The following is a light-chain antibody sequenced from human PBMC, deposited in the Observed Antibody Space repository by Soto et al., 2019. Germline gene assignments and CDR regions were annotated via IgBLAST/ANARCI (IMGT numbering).Light chain of an antibody. CDR1: QSISSW. J-gene: IGKJ1*01. Sequence: DLQINQSPFTPSASGRGRVNITCRASQSISSWLAWYQQKPGKAPKLLIFDASSLENGVPSRFSGSGSGTEFTLTISSLQPDDFATYYCQQYNSYWRTFGQGTKVDIK. CDR3: QQYNSYWRT. CDR2: DAS. V-gene: IGKV1-5*01.